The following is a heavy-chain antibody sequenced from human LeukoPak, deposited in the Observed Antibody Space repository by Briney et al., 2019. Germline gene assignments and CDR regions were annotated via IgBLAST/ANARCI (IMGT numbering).Heavy chain of an antibody. CDR2: IIPIFGTA. CDR3: ARGLGYCSSTSCYYYYYMDV. V-gene: IGHV1-69*13. CDR1: GYTFTDYQ. J-gene: IGHJ6*03. Sequence: GASVKVSCKASGYTFTDYQIHWVRQAPGQGLEWMGGIIPIFGTANYAQKFQGRVTITADESTSTAYMELSSLRSENTAVYYCARGLGYCSSTSCYYYYYMDVWGKGTTVTISS. D-gene: IGHD2-2*01.